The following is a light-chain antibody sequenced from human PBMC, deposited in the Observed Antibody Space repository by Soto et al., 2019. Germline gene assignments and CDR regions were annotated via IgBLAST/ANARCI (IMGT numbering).Light chain of an antibody. CDR3: QQSIGT. J-gene: IGKJ1*01. CDR2: DAS. CDR1: QTISSW. V-gene: IGKV1-5*01. Sequence: DIQMTQSPSTLSASVGDRVTITCRASQTISSWLAWYQQKPGKAPKLLIHDASSLESGVPSRFSGSGSGTEFTLPISSLQPDDFATYYGQQSIGTFGQGTKVQIK.